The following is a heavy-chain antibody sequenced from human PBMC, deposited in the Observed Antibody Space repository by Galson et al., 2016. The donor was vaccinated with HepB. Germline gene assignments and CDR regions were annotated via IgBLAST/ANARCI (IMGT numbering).Heavy chain of an antibody. J-gene: IGHJ2*01. Sequence: SVKVSCKASGYTFSNYYIHWVRQAPGQGLEWMAMINPSSGSTIYAREFQGKISVTRNTASVPSDTSTGTVHLFLSSLRHEDTAVYYCARLGGTLTGYDNFGNLRGYFDLWGRGSLVTVSS. D-gene: IGHD3-9*01. CDR3: ARLGGTLTGYDNFGNLRGYFDL. V-gene: IGHV1-46*01. CDR2: INPSSGST. CDR1: GYTFSNYY.